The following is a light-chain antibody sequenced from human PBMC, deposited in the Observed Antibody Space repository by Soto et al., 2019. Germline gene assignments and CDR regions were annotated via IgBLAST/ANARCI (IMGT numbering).Light chain of an antibody. CDR2: EVS. V-gene: IGLV2-8*01. CDR3: SSYAGSNNFVV. J-gene: IGLJ2*01. Sequence: QSVLTQPPSASGSPGQSVTISCTGTSRDVGVYNYVSWYQHHSGKAPKLMIYEVSKRPSGVPDRFSGSKSGNTASLIVSGLQADDEADYYCSSYAGSNNFVVFGGGTKLTVL. CDR1: SRDVGVYNY.